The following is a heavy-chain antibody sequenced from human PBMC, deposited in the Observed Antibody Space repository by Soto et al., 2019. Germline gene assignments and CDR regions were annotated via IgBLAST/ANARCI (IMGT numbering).Heavy chain of an antibody. CDR2: ISYDGSNK. D-gene: IGHD6-13*01. CDR1: GFTFSSYG. J-gene: IGHJ6*02. V-gene: IGHV3-30*18. CDR3: AKDIIAAAGTQYYYYYGMDV. Sequence: QVQLVESGGGVVQPGRSLRLSCAASGFTFSSYGMHWVRQAPGKGLEWVAGISYDGSNKYYADSVKGRFTISRDNSKNTLYLQMNSLRAEDTAVYYCAKDIIAAAGTQYYYYYGMDVWGQGTTVTVSS.